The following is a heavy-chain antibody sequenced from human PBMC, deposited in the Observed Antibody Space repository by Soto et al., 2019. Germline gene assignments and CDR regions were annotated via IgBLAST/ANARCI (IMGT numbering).Heavy chain of an antibody. CDR2: SRDKVHSHTT. Sequence: EVQLAESGGGLVQPGGSLRLSCAASGFTFSDHYMDWVRQAPGKGLEWVGRSRDKVHSHTTEYAASVKGRFTISRVDSEYSPYLQMNSLNTADTAVYYCPRVVVSTGYFEYWGQGTLVPVSS. CDR1: GFTFSDHY. D-gene: IGHD2-15*01. J-gene: IGHJ4*02. CDR3: PRVVVSTGYFEY. V-gene: IGHV3-72*01.